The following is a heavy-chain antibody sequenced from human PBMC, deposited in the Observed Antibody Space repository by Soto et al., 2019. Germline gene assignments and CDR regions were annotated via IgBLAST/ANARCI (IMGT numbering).Heavy chain of an antibody. CDR2: ISGSGGST. Sequence: GGSLRLSCAASGFTFSSYAMSWVRQAPGKGLEWVSAISGSGGSTYYADSVKGRFTISRDNSKNTLYLQMNSLRAEDTAVYYCAKDRSEAKWGYDPDAFDIWGQGTMVTVSS. J-gene: IGHJ3*02. CDR3: AKDRSEAKWGYDPDAFDI. D-gene: IGHD7-27*01. V-gene: IGHV3-23*01. CDR1: GFTFSSYA.